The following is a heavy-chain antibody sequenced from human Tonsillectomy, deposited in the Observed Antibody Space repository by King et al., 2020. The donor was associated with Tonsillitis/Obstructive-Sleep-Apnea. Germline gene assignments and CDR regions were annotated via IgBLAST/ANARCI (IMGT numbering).Heavy chain of an antibody. CDR3: ARHSGTPSDVEPYYSYYYMDV. CDR2: IYPGDSDT. CDR1: GYRFTSYW. D-gene: IGHD1-1*01. J-gene: IGHJ6*03. Sequence: QLVQSGAEVKKPGESLKISCKGSGYRFTSYWIGWVRQMPGKGLEWMGIIYPGDSDTRYSPSFQGQVTISADKSISTAYLQWSSLKASDTAMYYCARHSGTPSDVEPYYSYYYMDVWGKGTTVTVSS. V-gene: IGHV5-51*01.